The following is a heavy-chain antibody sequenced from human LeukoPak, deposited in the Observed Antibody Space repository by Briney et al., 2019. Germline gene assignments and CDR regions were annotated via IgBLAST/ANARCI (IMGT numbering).Heavy chain of an antibody. CDR2: IIPIFGTA. Sequence: SVKVSCKASGGTFSSYAISWVRQAPGQGLEWMGRIIPIFGTANYAQKFQGRVTITTDESTSTAYMELSSLRSEDTAVYYCASSSTRIVVALLDVWGKGTTVTVSS. D-gene: IGHD3-22*01. J-gene: IGHJ6*04. V-gene: IGHV1-69*05. CDR3: ASSSTRIVVALLDV. CDR1: GGTFSSYA.